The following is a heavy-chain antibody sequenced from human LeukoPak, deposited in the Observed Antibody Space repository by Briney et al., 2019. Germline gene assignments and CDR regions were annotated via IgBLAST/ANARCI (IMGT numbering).Heavy chain of an antibody. Sequence: GGSLRLSCAASGFTFSSYGMHWVRQAPGKGLEWVAVISYDGSNKYYADSVKGRFTISRDNSKNTLYLQMNSLRAEDTAVYYCAKDGTVDTSAFDIWGQGTMVTVSS. CDR2: ISYDGSNK. D-gene: IGHD5-18*01. CDR3: AKDGTVDTSAFDI. J-gene: IGHJ3*02. CDR1: GFTFSSYG. V-gene: IGHV3-30*18.